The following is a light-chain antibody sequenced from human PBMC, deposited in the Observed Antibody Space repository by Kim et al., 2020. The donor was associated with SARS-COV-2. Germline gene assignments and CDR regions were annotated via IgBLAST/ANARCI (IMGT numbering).Light chain of an antibody. CDR3: QQYDSYPLT. J-gene: IGKJ4*01. V-gene: IGKV1-5*03. Sequence: ASLGDRVTITCLASQNIRSWLAWYQQKPGKAPKFLIYNASSLESGVPSRFSGSGSGTEFTLTISSLQPDDFATYYCQQYDSYPLTFVGGTKVDIK. CDR2: NAS. CDR1: QNIRSW.